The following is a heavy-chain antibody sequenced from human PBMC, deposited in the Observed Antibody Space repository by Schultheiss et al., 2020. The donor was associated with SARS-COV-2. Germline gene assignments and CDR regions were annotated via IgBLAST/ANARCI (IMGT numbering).Heavy chain of an antibody. Sequence: ASVKVSCKASGGTFSSYSISWVRQAPGQGLEWMGWISAKNGNTNYAQKLQGRVAMTTDTSTSTAYMELRSLRSDDTAVYYCARNVGATRIMDYWGQGTLVTVSS. V-gene: IGHV1-18*01. J-gene: IGHJ4*02. CDR3: ARNVGATRIMDY. CDR1: GGTFSSYS. D-gene: IGHD1-26*01. CDR2: ISAKNGNT.